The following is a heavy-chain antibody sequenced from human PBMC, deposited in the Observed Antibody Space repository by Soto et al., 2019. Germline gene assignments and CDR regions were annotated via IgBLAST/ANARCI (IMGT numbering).Heavy chain of an antibody. J-gene: IGHJ4*02. CDR2: IIPIFGTA. Sequence: SVKVSCKASGGTFSSYAISWVRQAPGQGLEWMGGIIPIFGTANYAQKFQGRVTITADESTSTAYMEPSSLRAEDTAVYYCAKRHYYDSSGYYYGPVDYWGQGTLVTVSS. CDR1: GGTFSSYA. CDR3: AKRHYYDSSGYYYGPVDY. V-gene: IGHV1-69*13. D-gene: IGHD3-22*01.